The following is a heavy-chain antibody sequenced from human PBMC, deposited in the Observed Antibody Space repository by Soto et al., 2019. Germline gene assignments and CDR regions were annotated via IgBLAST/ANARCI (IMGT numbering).Heavy chain of an antibody. Sequence: QVQLQQWGAGLLRPSETLSLTCGVYGGSFSAYYWSWIRQPPGKGLEWIGEINHIGSTNYNPSLKSRATISVNTSKNQFSLILRSVTAADTAVYYCARAGDYYDSSGSTSDAFDFWGHGTMVAVSS. J-gene: IGHJ3*01. V-gene: IGHV4-34*01. CDR3: ARAGDYYDSSGSTSDAFDF. CDR2: INHIGST. CDR1: GGSFSAYY. D-gene: IGHD3-22*01.